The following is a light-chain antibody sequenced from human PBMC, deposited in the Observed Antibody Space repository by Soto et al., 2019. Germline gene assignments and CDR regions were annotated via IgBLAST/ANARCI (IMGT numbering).Light chain of an antibody. Sequence: QSVLTQPASVSGSPGQSITISCTGSSNDVGLYNYVSWYQQHPGKAPKLVISDVTNRPSGVSDRLSGSKSGDTAFLTISGLQAEDEAYYYCSSYTIAATLFGRGTKLTVL. CDR1: SNDVGLYNY. V-gene: IGLV2-14*03. CDR2: DVT. J-gene: IGLJ2*01. CDR3: SSYTIAATL.